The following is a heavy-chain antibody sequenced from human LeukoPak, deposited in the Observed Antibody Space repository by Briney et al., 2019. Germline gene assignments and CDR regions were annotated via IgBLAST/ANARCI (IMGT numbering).Heavy chain of an antibody. Sequence: PSETLSLTCTVSGGSISSYYWSWIRQPPGKELEWLGYIYYSGSTNYSPSLKSRVTMSVDTSKNQLSLKLRSVTAADTAVYYCASQIGTGTSTFHFDLWGRGTLVTVSS. CDR1: GGSISSYY. D-gene: IGHD2-2*01. CDR2: IYYSGST. CDR3: ASQIGTGTSTFHFDL. J-gene: IGHJ2*01. V-gene: IGHV4-59*01.